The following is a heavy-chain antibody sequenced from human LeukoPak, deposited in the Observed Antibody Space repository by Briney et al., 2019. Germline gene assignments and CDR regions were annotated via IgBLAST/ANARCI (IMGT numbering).Heavy chain of an antibody. CDR3: AKPPNGYSSGWSWGYYFDY. CDR2: ISGSGGST. CDR1: GFTFSSYA. V-gene: IGHV3-23*01. D-gene: IGHD6-19*01. Sequence: PGGSLRLSCAASGFTFSSYAMSWVRQAPGKGLEWVSAISGSGGSTYYADSVKGRFTISRDNSKNTLYLQMNSLRAEDTAVYYCAKPPNGYSSGWSWGYYFDYWGQGTLVTVSS. J-gene: IGHJ4*02.